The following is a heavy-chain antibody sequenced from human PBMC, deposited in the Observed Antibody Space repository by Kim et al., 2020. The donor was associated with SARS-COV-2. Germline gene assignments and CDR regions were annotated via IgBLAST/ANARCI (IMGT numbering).Heavy chain of an antibody. CDR2: TYDTGST. CDR3: ARGVTVATIHYFDY. J-gene: IGHJ4*02. CDR1: GGPSSSYY. Sequence: SETLSLTCTVSGGPSSSYYWTWIRQPPGKGLEWIGYTYDTGSTNYNASLKSRVTISLDRSKSQFSLNLNSVTAADTAVYYCARGVTVATIHYFDYWGQGALITVSS. V-gene: IGHV4-59*01. D-gene: IGHD5-12*01.